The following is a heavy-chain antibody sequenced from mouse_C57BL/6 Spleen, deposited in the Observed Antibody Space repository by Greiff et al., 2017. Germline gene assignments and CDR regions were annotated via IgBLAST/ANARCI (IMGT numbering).Heavy chain of an antibody. CDR1: GYTFTSYW. D-gene: IGHD1-1*01. J-gene: IGHJ4*01. Sequence: QVQLQQPGAELVKPGASVKLSCKASGYTFTSYWMHWVKQRPGRGLEWIGRIDPNSGGTKYNEKFKSKATLTVDKPSSTAYMQLSSLTSEDSAVYYCARGGTTVVATTDAMDYWGQGTSVTVSS. CDR2: IDPNSGGT. V-gene: IGHV1-72*01. CDR3: ARGGTTVVATTDAMDY.